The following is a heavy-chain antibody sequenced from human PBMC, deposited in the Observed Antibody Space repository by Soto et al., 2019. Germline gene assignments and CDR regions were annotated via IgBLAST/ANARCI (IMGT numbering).Heavy chain of an antibody. CDR2: IYYRGNT. Sequence: QVQLQESGPGLVKPSQTLSPTCTVSGGSISSGDHYWSCSRQAAEKGPEWIGYIYYRGNTYYNPPLKSRLTISVDSSKTQFSLKLSAVIAADTAVYYCARSMGRNYFDSCGQGTLVTVSS. D-gene: IGHD2-15*01. CDR3: ARSMGRNYFDS. V-gene: IGHV4-30-4*01. J-gene: IGHJ4*02. CDR1: GGSISSGDHY.